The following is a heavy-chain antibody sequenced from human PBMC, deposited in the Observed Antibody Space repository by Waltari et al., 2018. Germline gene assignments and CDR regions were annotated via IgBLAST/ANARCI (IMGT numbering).Heavy chain of an antibody. CDR2: INHSGST. D-gene: IGHD5-18*01. CDR3: ARHRSRGYSYAQRAFDI. V-gene: IGHV4-34*01. Sequence: QVQLQQWGAGLLKPSETLSLTCAVYGGSFSGYYWSWIRQPPGKGLEWIGEINHSGSTNHNPSLKSRVTISVDTSKIQFSLKLSSVTAAATAVYYGARHRSRGYSYAQRAFDIWGQGTMVTVSS. J-gene: IGHJ3*02. CDR1: GGSFSGYY.